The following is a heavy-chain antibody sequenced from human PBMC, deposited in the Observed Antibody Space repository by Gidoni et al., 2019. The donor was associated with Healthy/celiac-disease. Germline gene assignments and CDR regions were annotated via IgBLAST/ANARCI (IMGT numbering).Heavy chain of an antibody. CDR3: ARGYKGIAARLGNYYYYYMDV. V-gene: IGHV4-4*07. CDR1: GGSISSYY. J-gene: IGHJ6*03. CDR2: IYTSGST. Sequence: QVQLQESGPGLVKPSETLSLTCTVSGGSISSYYWRWIRQPAGKGLEWIGRIYTSGSTNYNPSLKSRVTMSVDTSKNQFSLKLSSVTAADTAVYYCARGYKGIAARLGNYYYYYMDVWGKGTTVTVSS. D-gene: IGHD6-6*01.